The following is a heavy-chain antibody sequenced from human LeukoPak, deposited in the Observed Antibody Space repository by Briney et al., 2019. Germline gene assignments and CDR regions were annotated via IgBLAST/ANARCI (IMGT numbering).Heavy chain of an antibody. CDR2: ISSTGSTI. V-gene: IGHV3-48*03. CDR1: GFTFSSYE. D-gene: IGHD6-13*01. CDR3: ARVGLLSNSWDYFDY. J-gene: IGHJ4*02. Sequence: QPGGSLRLSCAASGFTFSSYEMNWVRQAPGKGLEWVSYISSTGSTIYYADSVKGRFTISRDNARNSLYLQLNGLRVEDTAVYYCARVGLLSNSWDYFDYWGQGTLVTVSS.